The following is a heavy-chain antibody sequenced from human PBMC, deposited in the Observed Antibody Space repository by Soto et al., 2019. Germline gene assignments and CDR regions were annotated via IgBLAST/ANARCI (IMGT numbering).Heavy chain of an antibody. CDR2: VYYTGST. CDR1: GASIRSTDYY. V-gene: IGHV4-30-4*01. J-gene: IGHJ5*02. Sequence: TLSLTCTVSGASIRSTDYYWIWIRQAPGKGLEWIGYVYYTGSTYYNPSLMSRLTISVDTSKNQFSLKLTSVTAAETAVYYCVRTAREGAVAPHWFDRWGQGTQVTVSS. CDR3: VRTAREGAVAPHWFDR. D-gene: IGHD2-21*02.